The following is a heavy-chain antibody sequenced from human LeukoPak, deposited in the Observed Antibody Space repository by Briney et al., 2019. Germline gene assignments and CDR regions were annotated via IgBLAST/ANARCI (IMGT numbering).Heavy chain of an antibody. CDR1: GGSISSGGYY. J-gene: IGHJ5*02. CDR2: FYYSGST. Sequence: SETLSLTCTVSGGSISSGGYYWSWIRQHPGKGLEWIGYFYYSGSTYYNPSLKSRVTISVDTSKNQFSLKLSSVTAADTAVYYCARELGYGDRRTLNWFDPWGQGTLVTVSS. CDR3: ARELGYGDRRTLNWFDP. D-gene: IGHD4-17*01. V-gene: IGHV4-31*03.